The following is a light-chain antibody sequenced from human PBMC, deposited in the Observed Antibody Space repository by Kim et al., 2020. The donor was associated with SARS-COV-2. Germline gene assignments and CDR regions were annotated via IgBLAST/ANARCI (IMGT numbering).Light chain of an antibody. J-gene: IGLJ3*02. V-gene: IGLV5-39*01. CDR3: AIWYSNTWV. CDR2: FKSASNN. Sequence: FTCTLRSDINVNTYNIYWYQQKPGSLPHYLLRFKSASNNQQGSGVPSRFSGSKYASTNAGLLLISGLQSEDEADYYCAIWYSNTWVFGGGTQLTVL. CDR1: SDINVNTYN.